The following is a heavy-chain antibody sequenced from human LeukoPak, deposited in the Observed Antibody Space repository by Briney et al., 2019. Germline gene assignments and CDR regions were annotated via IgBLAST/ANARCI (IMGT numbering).Heavy chain of an antibody. CDR1: GYTFTSYD. Sequence: GASVKVSCKASGYTFTSYDINWVRQATGQGLEWMGWMNPNSGNTGYAQKFQGRVTMTRNTSISTAYMELSSLRSEGTAVYYCARAQRDYWSGYYTWIDYWGQGTLVTVSS. D-gene: IGHD3-3*01. CDR2: MNPNSGNT. J-gene: IGHJ4*02. V-gene: IGHV1-8*01. CDR3: ARAQRDYWSGYYTWIDY.